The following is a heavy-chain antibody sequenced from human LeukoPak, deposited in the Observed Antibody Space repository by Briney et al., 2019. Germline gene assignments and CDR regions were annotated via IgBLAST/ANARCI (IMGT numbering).Heavy chain of an antibody. Sequence: PGGSLRLSCAASGFTFSSYSMNWVRQAPGKGLEWVSYITTSSDTRYYADSVKGRFTISRDNAKNSLYLQMNSLRAEDTAVYYCARRQAAAVNWFDSWGQGTLVTVSS. J-gene: IGHJ5*01. D-gene: IGHD6-25*01. V-gene: IGHV3-48*01. CDR2: ITTSSDTR. CDR1: GFTFSSYS. CDR3: ARRQAAAVNWFDS.